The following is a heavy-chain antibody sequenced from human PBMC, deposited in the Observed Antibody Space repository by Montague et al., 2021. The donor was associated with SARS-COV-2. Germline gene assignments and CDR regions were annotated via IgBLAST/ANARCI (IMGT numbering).Heavy chain of an antibody. CDR3: AREGPNNWFDP. J-gene: IGHJ5*02. CDR2: IYYRGST. V-gene: IGHV4-59*01. CDR1: TGSISSYY. Sequence: SETLSLTCTVSTGSISSYYWSWVRQPPGKRLEWIGYIYYRGSTNYNPSLESRVTMSVDTAKNQFSLKLTSVTAADTAVYFCAREGPNNWFDPWGQGTLVIVSS.